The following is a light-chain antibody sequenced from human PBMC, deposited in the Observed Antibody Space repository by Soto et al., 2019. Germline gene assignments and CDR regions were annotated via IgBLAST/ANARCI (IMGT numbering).Light chain of an antibody. CDR2: GAS. Sequence: EIVMTQSPATLSVSPGERATLSCRASQSVDSNLAWYQQKPGQAPRLLIFGASTRATGIPAMFSGSGSGTDLSLTISSLQSEDFGVSFCPKYDNLCLTFGGGTKVEIK. CDR1: QSVDSN. CDR3: PKYDNLCLT. V-gene: IGKV3D-15*01. J-gene: IGKJ4*01.